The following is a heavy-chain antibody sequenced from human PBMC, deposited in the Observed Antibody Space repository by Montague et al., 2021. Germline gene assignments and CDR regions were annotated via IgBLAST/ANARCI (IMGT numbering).Heavy chain of an antibody. Sequence: SETLSLTCTASGASITSNIYYWGWIRQSPGKGLEWIGSIYYSGNSFYQPSLKSRITMAVDTSKNQFSLKLSSVTAADTAIYYCARVFSSWHVGWFDPWGQGTLVTVSS. CDR2: IYYSGNS. CDR3: ARVFSSWHVGWFDP. D-gene: IGHD6-13*01. V-gene: IGHV4-39*07. J-gene: IGHJ5*02. CDR1: GASITSNIYY.